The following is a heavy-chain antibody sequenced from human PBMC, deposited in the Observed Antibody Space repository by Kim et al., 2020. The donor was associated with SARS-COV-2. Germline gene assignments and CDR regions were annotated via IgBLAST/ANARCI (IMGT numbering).Heavy chain of an antibody. J-gene: IGHJ4*02. CDR1: GFTFSDYY. V-gene: IGHV3-11*03. Sequence: GGSLRLSCAASGFTFSDYYMSWTRQAPGKGLEWVSYISSSSSNTNYADSVKGRFIINRDNAKNSLYQQMNSLRAEGTAVYYCARILQVWSGIDDWGQGTLVTVSS. CDR2: ISSSSSNT. CDR3: ARILQVWSGIDD. D-gene: IGHD5-18*01.